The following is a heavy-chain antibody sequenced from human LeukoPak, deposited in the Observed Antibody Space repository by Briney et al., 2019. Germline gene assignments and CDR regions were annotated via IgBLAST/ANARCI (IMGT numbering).Heavy chain of an antibody. CDR1: GGSISSGSYY. CDR2: IYTSGST. V-gene: IGHV4-61*02. CDR3: ARDYSSGWYYVEWFDP. D-gene: IGHD6-19*01. Sequence: SQTLSLTCTVSGGSISSGSYYWSWIRQPAGKGLEWIGRIYTSGSTNYNPSLKSRVTMSVDTSKNQFSLKLSSVTAADTAVYYCARDYSSGWYYVEWFDPWGQGTLVTVSS. J-gene: IGHJ5*02.